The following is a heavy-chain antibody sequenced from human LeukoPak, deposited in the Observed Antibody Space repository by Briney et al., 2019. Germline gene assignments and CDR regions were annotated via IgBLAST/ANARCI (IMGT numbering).Heavy chain of an antibody. J-gene: IGHJ4*02. Sequence: SETLSLTCAVYGGSFSGYYWSWIRQPPGKGLEWIGEINHSGSTNYNPSLKSRVTISVDTSKNQFSLKLSSVTAADTAVYYCARDPCHWGQGTLVTVSS. CDR3: ARDPCH. CDR2: INHSGST. D-gene: IGHD2-2*01. V-gene: IGHV4-34*01. CDR1: GGSFSGYY.